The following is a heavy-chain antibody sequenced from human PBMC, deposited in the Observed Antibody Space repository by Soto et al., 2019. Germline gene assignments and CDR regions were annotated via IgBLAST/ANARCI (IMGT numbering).Heavy chain of an antibody. V-gene: IGHV1-2*02. J-gene: IGHJ4*02. CDR3: ARLNVVRMVKAGMDF. D-gene: IGHD2-8*01. Sequence: WRRQDPGQGLEWMGWIDPRSGGTVYAPKFHGRVTMTYDPAISTVYMDMSGLRPDDTAVYYCARLNVVRMVKAGMDFWGQGTLVTVSS. CDR2: IDPRSGGT.